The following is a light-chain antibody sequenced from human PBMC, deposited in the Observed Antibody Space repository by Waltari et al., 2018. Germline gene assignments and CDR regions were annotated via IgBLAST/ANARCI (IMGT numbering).Light chain of an antibody. CDR2: TAS. V-gene: IGKV1-6*01. J-gene: IGKJ1*01. CDR1: QAIRNE. Sequence: QLTQSPSSVSASVGDRVTITCRASQAIRNELGWYQQKTGKAPKLLVHTASSSQSGVPSRFSATGSGTDFTLTISSLHPEDFATYYCLQDYNYPRTFGQGTKVDIK. CDR3: LQDYNYPRT.